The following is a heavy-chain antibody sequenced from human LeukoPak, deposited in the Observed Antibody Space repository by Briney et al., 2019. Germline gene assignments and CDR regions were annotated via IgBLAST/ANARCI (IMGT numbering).Heavy chain of an antibody. D-gene: IGHD5-18*01. CDR2: INHSENT. V-gene: IGHV4-4*02. CDR1: GGSISSSNW. CDR3: ARTAGYSYSYGY. Sequence: SETLSLTCAVSGGSISSSNWWSWIRQPPGKGLEWIGEINHSENTNYNPSLKSRVTIAVDSSKNQFSLKLNSVTAADTAVYYCARTAGYSYSYGYWGQGTLVAVSS. J-gene: IGHJ4*02.